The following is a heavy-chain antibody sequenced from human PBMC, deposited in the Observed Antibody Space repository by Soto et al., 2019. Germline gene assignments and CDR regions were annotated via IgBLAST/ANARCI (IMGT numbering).Heavy chain of an antibody. J-gene: IGHJ5*02. CDR1: SGSISSYY. CDR2: IYHSGST. D-gene: IGHD3-22*01. CDR3: ARLGGYYQSLDT. Sequence: SETLSLTCTVSSGSISSYYWSWIRQPPGKGLEWIGYIYHSGSTYYNPSLKSRVTISVDRSKNQFSLKLSSVTAADTAVYYCARLGGYYQSLDTWGQGTLVTVSS. V-gene: IGHV4-59*12.